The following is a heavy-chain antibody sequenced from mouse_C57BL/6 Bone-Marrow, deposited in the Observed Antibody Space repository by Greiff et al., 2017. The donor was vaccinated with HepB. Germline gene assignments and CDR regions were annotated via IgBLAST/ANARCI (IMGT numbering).Heavy chain of an antibody. CDR1: GYSFTGYY. V-gene: IGHV1-42*01. CDR2: INPSTGGT. Sequence: EVQGVESGPELVKPGASVKISCKASGYSFTGYYMNWVKQSPEKSLEWIGEINPSTGGTTYNQKFKAKATLTVDKSSSTAYMQLKSLTSEDSAVYYCARGDYYGSSYVDYWGQGTTLTVSS. D-gene: IGHD1-1*01. CDR3: ARGDYYGSSYVDY. J-gene: IGHJ2*01.